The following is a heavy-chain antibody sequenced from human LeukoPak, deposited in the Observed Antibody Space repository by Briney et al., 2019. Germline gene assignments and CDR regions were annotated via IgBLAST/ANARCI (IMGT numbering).Heavy chain of an antibody. V-gene: IGHV4-39*07. CDR3: ARDHRGADAFDI. J-gene: IGHJ3*02. CDR1: GGFISSSYYY. CDR2: IYHSGST. Sequence: SETLSLTCTVSGGFISSSYYYWGWIRQPPGKGLEWIGSIYHSGSTYYNPSLKSRATISVDTSKNQFSLKLSSVTAADTAVYYCARDHRGADAFDIWGQGTMVTVSS. D-gene: IGHD1-26*01.